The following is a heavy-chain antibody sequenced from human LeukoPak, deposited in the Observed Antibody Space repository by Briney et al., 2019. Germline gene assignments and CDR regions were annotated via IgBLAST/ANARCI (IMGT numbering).Heavy chain of an antibody. V-gene: IGHV1-18*01. J-gene: IGHJ5*02. CDR1: GYTFTSYG. CDR3: ARRGPESYYNNWFDP. Sequence: ASVKVSCKASGYTFTSYGISWVRQAPGQGLEWMGWISAYNGNTNYAQKLQGRVTMTTDTSTSTAYMELRSLRSDDTAVYFCARRGPESYYNNWFDPWGQGILVTVSS. CDR2: ISAYNGNT. D-gene: IGHD3-10*01.